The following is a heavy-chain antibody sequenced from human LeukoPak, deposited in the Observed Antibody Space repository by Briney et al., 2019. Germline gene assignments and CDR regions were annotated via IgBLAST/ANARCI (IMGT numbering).Heavy chain of an antibody. CDR1: GFTLGSYG. V-gene: IGHV3-33*05. CDR3: ARGDREDVYWAVPAVEFDY. CDR2: ISYDGSNE. Sequence: GRSLRLSCAASGFTLGSYGMQWARQAPGKGLEWVAFISYDGSNESFGDSVKSRFTISRDNSNNTLYLQMESLRAEDTGVYYCARGDREDVYWAVPAVEFDYWGQGTLVTVSS. J-gene: IGHJ4*02. D-gene: IGHD2-2*01.